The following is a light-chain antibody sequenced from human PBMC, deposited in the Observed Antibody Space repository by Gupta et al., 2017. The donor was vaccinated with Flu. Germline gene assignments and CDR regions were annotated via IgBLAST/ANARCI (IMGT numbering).Light chain of an antibody. V-gene: IGKV3-20*01. CDR1: QSVSSSY. J-gene: IGKJ1*01. Sequence: IGLTQSAGCLARAPVERATLSCRASQSVSSSYLAWYQQKPGQAPRLLIYGASSRATGILVMLSGSGCGTVFTLTSRNQEHGDVAVYCRQQDGRPPRTFGQGTTVEIK. CDR2: GAS. CDR3: QQDGRPPRT.